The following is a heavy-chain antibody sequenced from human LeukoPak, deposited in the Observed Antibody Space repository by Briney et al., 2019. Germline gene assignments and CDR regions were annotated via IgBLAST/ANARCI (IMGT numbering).Heavy chain of an antibody. CDR2: ISSSSNYI. CDR1: GFTFSSYS. D-gene: IGHD6-13*01. V-gene: IGHV3-21*01. CDR3: AREAAAGTGNWFDP. Sequence: GGSLRLSCAASGFTFSSYSMNWVRQAPGKGLEWVSSISSSSNYIYYADSVKGRFTISRDNAKNSLYLQMNSLRAEDTAVYYCAREAAAGTGNWFDPWGQGTLVTVSS. J-gene: IGHJ5*02.